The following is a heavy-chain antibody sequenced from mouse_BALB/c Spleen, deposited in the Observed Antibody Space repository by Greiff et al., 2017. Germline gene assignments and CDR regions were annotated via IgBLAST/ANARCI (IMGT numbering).Heavy chain of an antibody. CDR2: IDPSDSET. Sequence: QVQLQQSGPQLVRPGASVKISCKASGYSFTSYWMYWVKQRPGQGLEWIGMIDPSDSETRLNQKFKDKATLTVDKSSSTAYMQLSSPTSEDSAVYYCARGDYFDYWGQGTTLTVSS. CDR1: GYSFTSYW. V-gene: IGHV1S126*01. J-gene: IGHJ2*01. CDR3: ARGDYFDY.